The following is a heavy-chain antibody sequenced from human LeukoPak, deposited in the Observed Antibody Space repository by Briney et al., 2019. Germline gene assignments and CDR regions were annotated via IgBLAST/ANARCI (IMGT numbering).Heavy chain of an antibody. CDR3: ARAVGATRYYYMDV. CDR1: GFTFSDYY. J-gene: IGHJ6*03. Sequence: GGSLRLSCAASGFTFSDYYMSWIRQAPGKGLEWVSGINWNGGSTGYADSVKGRFTISRDNAKNSLYLQMNSLRAEDTAVYYCARAVGATRYYYMDVWGKGTTVTVSS. V-gene: IGHV3-20*04. CDR2: INWNGGST. D-gene: IGHD1-26*01.